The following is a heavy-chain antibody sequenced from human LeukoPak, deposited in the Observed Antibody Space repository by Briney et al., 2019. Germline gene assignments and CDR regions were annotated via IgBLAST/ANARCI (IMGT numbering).Heavy chain of an antibody. CDR3: ARDSVYATNWYDP. CDR2: ITFSGGT. Sequence: SETLSLTCTVSGASISSSNWNWIRQAPGKGLEWIGYITFSGGTNYNPSLGSRVTISLDMSKNQFSLKLTFVTAADTAIYYCARDSVYATNWYDPWGQGTLVTVSS. D-gene: IGHD2-8*01. V-gene: IGHV4-59*01. CDR1: GASISSSN. J-gene: IGHJ5*02.